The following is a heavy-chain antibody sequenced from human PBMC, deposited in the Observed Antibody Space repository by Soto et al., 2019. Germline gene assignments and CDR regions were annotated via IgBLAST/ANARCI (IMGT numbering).Heavy chain of an antibody. D-gene: IGHD6-13*01. CDR2: IYYSGNT. J-gene: IGHJ6*03. CDR3: ARGDHSSSWYYYMDV. Sequence: QVQLQESGPGLVKPSQTLSLTCTVSGGSMSSGDYYWSWIRQHPGKGLEWIGYIYYSGNTYYNPSLKSRVTISVDTSKNQFSLKLSSVTAADTAVYYCARGDHSSSWYYYMDVWGKGTTVTVSS. CDR1: GGSMSSGDYY. V-gene: IGHV4-31*03.